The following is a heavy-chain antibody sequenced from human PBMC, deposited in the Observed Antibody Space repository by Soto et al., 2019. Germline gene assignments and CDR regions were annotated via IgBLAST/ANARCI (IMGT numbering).Heavy chain of an antibody. D-gene: IGHD3-10*01. CDR1: GGSFSGYY. CDR3: ARGRITMVRGILSPSYSDY. CDR2: INHSGST. Sequence: SETLSLTCAVYGGSFSGYYWSWIRQPPGKGLEWIGEINHSGSTNYNPSLKSRVTISVDTSKNQFSLKLSSVTAADTAVYYCARGRITMVRGILSPSYSDYWGQGTLVTVSS. V-gene: IGHV4-34*01. J-gene: IGHJ4*02.